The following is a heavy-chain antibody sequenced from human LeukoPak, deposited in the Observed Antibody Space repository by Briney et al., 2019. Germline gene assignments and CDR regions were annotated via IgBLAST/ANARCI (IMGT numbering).Heavy chain of an antibody. D-gene: IGHD2-15*01. CDR1: GGSFSGYY. V-gene: IGHV4-34*01. CDR2: INHSGST. Sequence: SETLSLTCAVYGGSFSGYYWSWIRQPPGKGLEWIGEINHSGSTNYNPSLKSRVTISVDTSKNQFSLKLSSVIAADTAVYYCARGRMVVAATLIWFDPWGQGTLVTVSS. CDR3: ARGRMVVAATLIWFDP. J-gene: IGHJ5*02.